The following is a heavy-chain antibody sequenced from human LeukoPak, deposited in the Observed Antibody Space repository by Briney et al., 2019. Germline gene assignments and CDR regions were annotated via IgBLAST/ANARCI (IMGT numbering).Heavy chain of an antibody. V-gene: IGHV1-46*01. Sequence: ASVKVSCKASGYTFTDYYVHWVRQAPGQGLEWMGWINPSGGSTSYAQKFQGRVTMTRDTSTSTVYMELSSLRSEDTAVYYCARDRYYYDSSGYIRGISFDYWGQGTLVTVSS. CDR3: ARDRYYYDSSGYIRGISFDY. D-gene: IGHD3-22*01. CDR1: GYTFTDYY. CDR2: INPSGGST. J-gene: IGHJ4*02.